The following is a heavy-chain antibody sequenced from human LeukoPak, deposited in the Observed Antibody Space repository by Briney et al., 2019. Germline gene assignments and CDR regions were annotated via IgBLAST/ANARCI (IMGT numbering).Heavy chain of an antibody. CDR2: IYYSGST. D-gene: IGHD2-2*01. CDR1: GGSISSSSYY. Sequence: PSKTLSLTCTVSGGSISSSSYYWGWIRQPPGKGLEWIGSIYYSGSTYYNPSLKSRVTISVDTSKNQFSLKLSSVTAADTAVYYCARLARVRLGDYWGQGTLVTVSS. CDR3: ARLARVRLGDY. J-gene: IGHJ4*02. V-gene: IGHV4-39*01.